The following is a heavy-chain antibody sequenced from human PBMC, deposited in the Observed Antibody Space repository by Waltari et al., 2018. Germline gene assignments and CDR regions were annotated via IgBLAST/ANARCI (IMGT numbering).Heavy chain of an antibody. CDR3: ARDHWYSLDV. J-gene: IGHJ4*02. V-gene: IGHV3-7*01. CDR1: GFTFGVDW. CDR2: IKKDGTED. D-gene: IGHD2-21*02. Sequence: EEQLVESGGGLVQPGGSLRLSCVASGFTFGVDWVAGVRQAPGKELEWVAKIKKDGTEDMYVDSVKGRFTISKDNTKNSVFLQMNSLRAEDTAVYYCARDHWYSLDVWGQGTLVTVSS.